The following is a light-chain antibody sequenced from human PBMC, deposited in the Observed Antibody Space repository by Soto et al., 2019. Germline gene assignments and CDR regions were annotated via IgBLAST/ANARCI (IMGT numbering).Light chain of an antibody. CDR3: ATWDDSLNGFYV. CDR1: TSNIGSNC. Sequence: QSVLTQPPSASGTPGQGVTISCSGSTSNIGSNCVYWYQQLPGTAPKLLIYRNNQRPSGVPDRFSGSKSDTSASLAISGLRSDDEADYFCATWDDSLNGFYVFGTGTKVTVL. CDR2: RNN. J-gene: IGLJ1*01. V-gene: IGLV1-47*01.